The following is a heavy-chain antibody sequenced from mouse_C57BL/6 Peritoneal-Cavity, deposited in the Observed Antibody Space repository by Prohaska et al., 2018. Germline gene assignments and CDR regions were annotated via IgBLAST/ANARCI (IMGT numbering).Heavy chain of an antibody. CDR2: SNLDRCTI. CDR1: GIDFSRYW. J-gene: IGHJ1*03. CDR3: ARDGRYGNDWYFDV. Sequence: EVKLLQSGGGLVQPGGSLKLSCAASGIDFSRYWMSWVRRAPGKGLEWIGESNLDRCTIKYAPSLKDKFINSRDNAKNTLYLQMSKVRSEDTALYYCARDGRYGNDWYFDVWGTGTTVTVSS. V-gene: IGHV4-1*01. D-gene: IGHD2-10*02.